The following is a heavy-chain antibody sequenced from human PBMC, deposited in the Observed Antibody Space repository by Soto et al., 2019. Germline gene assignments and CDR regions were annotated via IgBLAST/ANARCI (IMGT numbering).Heavy chain of an antibody. CDR3: ARGPYGSGSPIAPYYFDY. CDR2: IGTAGDT. V-gene: IGHV3-13*01. J-gene: IGHJ4*02. Sequence: EVQLVESGGGLVQPGGSLRLSCPASGFTFSSYDMHWVRQATGKGLEWVSAIGTAGDTYYPGSVKGRFTISRENAKNSLYPQMNSLSVGDTAVYYCARGPYGSGSPIAPYYFDYWGQVTLVTVSS. D-gene: IGHD3-10*01. CDR1: GFTFSSYD.